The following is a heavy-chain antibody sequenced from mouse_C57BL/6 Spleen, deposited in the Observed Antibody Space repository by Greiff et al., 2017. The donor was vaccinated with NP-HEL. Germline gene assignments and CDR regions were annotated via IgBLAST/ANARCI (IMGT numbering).Heavy chain of an antibody. CDR1: GFTFSDYG. D-gene: IGHD2-1*01. J-gene: IGHJ4*01. Sequence: EVQVVESGGGLVKPGGSLKLSCAASGFTFSDYGMHWVRQAPEKGLEWVAYISSGSSTIYYADTVKGRFTISRDNAKNTLFLQMTRLRYEDTAMYYCANVDLLSSRAMDYWGQGTSVTVSS. CDR2: ISSGSSTI. CDR3: ANVDLLSSRAMDY. V-gene: IGHV5-17*01.